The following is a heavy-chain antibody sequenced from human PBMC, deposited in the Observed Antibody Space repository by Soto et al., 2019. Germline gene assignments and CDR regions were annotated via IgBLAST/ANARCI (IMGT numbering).Heavy chain of an antibody. CDR3: ARDPDYYGSGSYYMGPRYYGMDV. Sequence: SVKVSCKASGGTFSSYAISWVRQAPGQGLEWMGGIIPIFGTANYAQKFQGRVTITADGSTSTAYMELSSLRSEDTAVYYCARDPDYYGSGSYYMGPRYYGMDVWGQGTTVTSP. V-gene: IGHV1-69*13. D-gene: IGHD3-10*01. CDR1: GGTFSSYA. J-gene: IGHJ6*02. CDR2: IIPIFGTA.